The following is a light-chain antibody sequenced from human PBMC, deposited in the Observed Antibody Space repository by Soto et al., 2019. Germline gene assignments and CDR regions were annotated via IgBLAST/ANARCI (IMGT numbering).Light chain of an antibody. CDR2: KAS. CDR3: QQYNSYPGT. Sequence: DIQMTQSPSTLSASVGDRVTITCRASRSISSWLAWYQQKPGKAPKLLIYKASSLESGVPSRFSGSGSGTEFTVTISSLQSDDFATYYCQQYNSYPGTFGQGTKVEIK. V-gene: IGKV1-5*03. CDR1: RSISSW. J-gene: IGKJ1*01.